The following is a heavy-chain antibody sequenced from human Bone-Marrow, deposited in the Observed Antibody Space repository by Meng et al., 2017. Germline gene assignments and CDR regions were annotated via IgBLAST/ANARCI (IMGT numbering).Heavy chain of an antibody. Sequence: SETLSLTCAVYTGSSSGYYWSWNRPPPGDGREWIGETNPSGSTNYNPSLKSRVTISVDTSKNQFSLKPSSVTAADTAVYCCARHSAAMGLGYYYYYGMDVWGQGTTVTVSS. D-gene: IGHD5-18*01. V-gene: IGHV4-34*01. J-gene: IGHJ6*02. CDR1: TGSSSGYY. CDR2: TNPSGST. CDR3: ARHSAAMGLGYYYYYGMDV.